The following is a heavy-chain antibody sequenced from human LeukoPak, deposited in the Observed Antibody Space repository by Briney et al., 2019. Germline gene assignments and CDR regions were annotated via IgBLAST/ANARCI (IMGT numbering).Heavy chain of an antibody. D-gene: IGHD3-10*01. Sequence: GGSLRLSCAASGFTFSDYYMSWVRQAPGKGLEWVSCISGSGRTINYADSVKGRFTISRDNAKNSLYLQMNSLRAEDTAVYYCARAVDYYGSGSYYTQYYFDYWGQGTLVTVSS. CDR2: ISGSGRTI. CDR1: GFTFSDYY. CDR3: ARAVDYYGSGSYYTQYYFDY. V-gene: IGHV3-11*04. J-gene: IGHJ4*02.